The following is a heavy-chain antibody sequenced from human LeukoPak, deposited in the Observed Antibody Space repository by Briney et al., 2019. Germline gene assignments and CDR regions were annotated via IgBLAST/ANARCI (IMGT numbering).Heavy chain of an antibody. CDR2: MNPNSGNT. CDR3: ATSYCSSTSCPEGNFDY. CDR1: GYTFTSYD. Sequence: EASVKVSCKASGYTFTSYDINWVRQATGQGLEWMGWMNPNSGNTGYAQKFQGRVTMTRNTSISTAYMELSSLRSEDTAVYYCATSYCSSTSCPEGNFDYWGQGTLVTVSS. J-gene: IGHJ4*02. V-gene: IGHV1-8*01. D-gene: IGHD2-2*01.